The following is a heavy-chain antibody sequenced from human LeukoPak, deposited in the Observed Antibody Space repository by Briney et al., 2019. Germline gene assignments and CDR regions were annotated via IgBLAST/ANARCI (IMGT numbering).Heavy chain of an antibody. Sequence: PGGSLRLSCAASGFTFSDYYMSWIRQAPGKGLEWVSYISSSGSTIYYADSVKGRFTISRDNAKNSLYLQMNSLRAEDPAVYYCARDLYFDWPTGYYGMDVWGQGTTVTVSS. CDR1: GFTFSDYY. J-gene: IGHJ6*02. V-gene: IGHV3-11*01. CDR2: ISSSGSTI. D-gene: IGHD3-9*01. CDR3: ARDLYFDWPTGYYGMDV.